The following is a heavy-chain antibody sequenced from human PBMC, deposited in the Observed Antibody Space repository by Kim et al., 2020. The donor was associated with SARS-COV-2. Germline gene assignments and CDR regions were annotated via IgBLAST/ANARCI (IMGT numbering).Heavy chain of an antibody. V-gene: IGHV4-4*06. CDR2: T. J-gene: IGHJ6*02. Sequence: THYNPSLTSRVIMAIDTSKNQFSLKLTAVAAADTAVYFCARADYYYGMDVWGQGTTVTVSS. CDR3: ARADYYYGMDV.